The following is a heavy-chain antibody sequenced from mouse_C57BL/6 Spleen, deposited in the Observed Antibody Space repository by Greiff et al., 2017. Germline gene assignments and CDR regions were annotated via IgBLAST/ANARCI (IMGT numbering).Heavy chain of an antibody. J-gene: IGHJ3*01. Sequence: VQLVESGPGLVQPSQSLSITCTVSGFSLTSYGVHWVRQSPGKGLEWLGGIWSGGSTDYNAAFISRPSISKDKSKSQVFFKMNSLQADDTAIYYCASWDAWFAYWGQGTLVTVSA. V-gene: IGHV2-2*01. D-gene: IGHD4-1*01. CDR3: ASWDAWFAY. CDR2: IWSGGST. CDR1: GFSLTSYG.